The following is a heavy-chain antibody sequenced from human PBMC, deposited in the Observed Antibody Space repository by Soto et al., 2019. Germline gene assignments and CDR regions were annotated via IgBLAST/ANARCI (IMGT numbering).Heavy chain of an antibody. CDR3: ARDAHGGARAEHLQH. CDR2: IWFDGTNK. V-gene: IGHV3-33*01. Sequence: GGSLRLSCAASGFTFSSYGMHWVRQAPGKGLEWLAVIWFDGTNKYYADSVKGRFTISRDNSKNTLYLQMNSLRAEDTAVYYCARDAHGGARAEHLQHWGQGTLVTVSS. D-gene: IGHD2-21*01. CDR1: GFTFSSYG. J-gene: IGHJ1*01.